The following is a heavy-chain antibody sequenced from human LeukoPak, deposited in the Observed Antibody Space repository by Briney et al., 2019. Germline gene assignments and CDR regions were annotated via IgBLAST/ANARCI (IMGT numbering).Heavy chain of an antibody. V-gene: IGHV3-21*01. CDR1: GFTFSCYS. J-gene: IGHJ4*02. CDR3: AREDSGSFQAQPPHYFDC. CDR2: ISSSSSYI. Sequence: PGGSLRLSCAASGFTFSCYSMNWVRQAPGKGLEWVSSISSSSSYIYYADSVKGRFTISRDNAKNSLYLQMNSLRAEDTAVYYCAREDSGSFQAQPPHYFDCWGQGTLVTVSS. D-gene: IGHD1-26*01.